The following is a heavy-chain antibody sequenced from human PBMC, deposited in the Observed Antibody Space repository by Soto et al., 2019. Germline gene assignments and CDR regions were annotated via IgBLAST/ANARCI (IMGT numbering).Heavy chain of an antibody. CDR2: IYWDDDK. D-gene: IGHD3-3*01. J-gene: IGHJ6*02. CDR1: GFSLNTRGVG. V-gene: IGHV2-5*02. CDR3: PRIIPLVGVGVCAMEG. Sequence: QITLKESGPTLVKPTQTLTLTCTFSGFSLNTRGVGVGWIRQPPGKALEWLALIYWDDDKRYSPSLKTRLTSTKDTAENAVALIITNMDPVATATYSCPRIIPLVGVGVCAMEGWGQGTTGTVSS.